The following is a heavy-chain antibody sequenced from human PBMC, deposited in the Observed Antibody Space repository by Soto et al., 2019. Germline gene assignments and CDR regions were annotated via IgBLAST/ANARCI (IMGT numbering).Heavy chain of an antibody. CDR2: ISNTGTS. D-gene: IGHD3-16*02. Sequence: SETLSLTCSVSGGSITSYYWNWIRQAPGKGLEWIGYISNTGTSYYNPSLRSRVTISADTSKNQFSLKMTSVTAADSAVYFCARERFTMIGGVIKTAWFDPWGPGIRGTSPQ. CDR3: ARERFTMIGGVIKTAWFDP. J-gene: IGHJ5*02. V-gene: IGHV4-59*01. CDR1: GGSITSYY.